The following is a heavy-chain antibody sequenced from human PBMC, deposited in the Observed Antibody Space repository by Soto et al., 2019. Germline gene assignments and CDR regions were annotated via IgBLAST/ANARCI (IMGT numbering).Heavy chain of an antibody. V-gene: IGHV1-69*13. CDR2: IIPIFGTA. D-gene: IGHD2-2*01. J-gene: IGHJ6*02. CDR1: GGTFSSYA. CDR3: ARDMRDIVVVPAATLAGLYGMDV. Sequence: SVKVSCKASGGTFSSYAISWVRQAPGQGLEWMGGIIPIFGTANYAQKFQGRVTITADESTSTAYMELSSLRSEDTAVYYCARDMRDIVVVPAATLAGLYGMDVWG.